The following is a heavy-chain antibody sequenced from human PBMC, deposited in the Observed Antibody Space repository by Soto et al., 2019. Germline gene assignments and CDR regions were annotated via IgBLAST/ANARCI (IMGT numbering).Heavy chain of an antibody. CDR1: GGSFSGYY. D-gene: IGHD3-10*01. CDR2: INHSGST. CDR3: ARGQGVPYGSGSYYNYYYYMDV. Sequence: SETLSLTCAVYGGSFSGYYWSWIRQPPGKGLEWIGEINHSGSTNYNPSLKSRVTISVDTSKNQFSLKLSSVTAADTAVYYCARGQGVPYGSGSYYNYYYYMDVWGKGTTVTVSS. J-gene: IGHJ6*03. V-gene: IGHV4-34*01.